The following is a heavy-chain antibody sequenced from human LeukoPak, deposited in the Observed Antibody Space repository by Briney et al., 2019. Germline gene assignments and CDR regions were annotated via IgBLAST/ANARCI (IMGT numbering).Heavy chain of an antibody. CDR3: VKSYSGWTGQS. CDR1: GFSVRSNY. Sequence: GGSLRLSCAASGFSVRSNYMSWVRQAPEKRLESVAVIHGGGTTLYADSVKGRFTISRDDSKNTLSLQMNSLRDEDTALYYCVKSYSGWTGQSWGQGTQVTVSS. V-gene: IGHV3-66*01. J-gene: IGHJ5*02. CDR2: IHGGGTT. D-gene: IGHD6-19*01.